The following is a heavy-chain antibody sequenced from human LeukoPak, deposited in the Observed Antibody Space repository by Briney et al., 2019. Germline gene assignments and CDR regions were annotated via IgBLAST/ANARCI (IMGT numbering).Heavy chain of an antibody. V-gene: IGHV1-58*02. CDR1: GFTFTTSA. CDR2: IVVGSGNT. D-gene: IGHD3-22*01. Sequence: SVKVSCKASGFTFTTSAMQWVRQARGQRLEWIGWIVVGSGNTNYAQKFQERVTITRDMSTSTAYMELSSLRSEDTAVYYCAAAYRYFYDRGGYFDYWGQGTLVTVST. CDR3: AAAYRYFYDRGGYFDY. J-gene: IGHJ4*02.